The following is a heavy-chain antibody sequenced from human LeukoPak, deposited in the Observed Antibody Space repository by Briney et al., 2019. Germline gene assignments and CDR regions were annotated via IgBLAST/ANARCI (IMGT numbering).Heavy chain of an antibody. CDR3: AKDRQQWLTGSFDAFGI. CDR1: GFTFRRYW. D-gene: IGHD6-19*01. Sequence: PGGSLRLSCAASGFTFRRYWMSWVRQAPGQGLEWVANIKEDGSEKKYVDSVKGRFTISRDNSKNTLYLQMNSLRAEDTAVYYCAKDRQQWLTGSFDAFGIWGQGTMVTVSS. V-gene: IGHV3-7*03. CDR2: IKEDGSEK. J-gene: IGHJ3*02.